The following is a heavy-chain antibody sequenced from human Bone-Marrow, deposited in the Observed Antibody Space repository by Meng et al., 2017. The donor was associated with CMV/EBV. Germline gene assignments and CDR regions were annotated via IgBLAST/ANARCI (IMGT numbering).Heavy chain of an antibody. D-gene: IGHD2-2*01. CDR2: MNPNSGNT. CDR1: GGTFTSYD. V-gene: IGHV1-8*03. J-gene: IGHJ3*02. CDR3: ARVPDYCSSTSCSHDAFDI. Sequence: ASVKVSCKASGGTFTSYDINWVRQATGQGLEWMGWMNPNSGNTGYAQKFQGRVTITRNTSISTAYMELSSLRSEDTAVYYCARVPDYCSSTSCSHDAFDIWGQGTMVTGSS.